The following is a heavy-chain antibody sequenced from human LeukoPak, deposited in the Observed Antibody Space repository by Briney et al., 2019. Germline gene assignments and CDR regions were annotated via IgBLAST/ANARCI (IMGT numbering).Heavy chain of an antibody. Sequence: PGGSLRLSCAASGFTFGSYGLHWVRQAPGKGLEWVAFIRYDESNKYYADSVKGRFTMSRDSSKNTLYLQMNSLRAEDTAVYYCARNIERLAYYHHYYYMDVWGKGTTVTVSS. D-gene: IGHD3-10*01. CDR2: IRYDESNK. V-gene: IGHV3-30*02. CDR3: ARNIERLAYYHHYYYMDV. J-gene: IGHJ6*03. CDR1: GFTFGSYG.